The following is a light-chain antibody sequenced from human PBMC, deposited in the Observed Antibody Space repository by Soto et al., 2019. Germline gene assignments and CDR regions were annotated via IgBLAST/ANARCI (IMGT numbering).Light chain of an antibody. V-gene: IGKV1-39*01. J-gene: IGKJ2*01. CDR3: QQTYSTPPEYT. CDR2: AAS. CDR1: QSISTY. Sequence: IPMTQSPSSLSASVGDRVTITCRAGQSISTYLHWYQQQPGKAPKLLIYAASNLQSGVPSRFSGSGSGTHFTRTISDLQPEDSATYFCQQTYSTPPEYTFGRGTKLEI.